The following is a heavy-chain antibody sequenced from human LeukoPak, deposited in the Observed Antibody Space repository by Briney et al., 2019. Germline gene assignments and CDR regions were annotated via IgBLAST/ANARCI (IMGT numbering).Heavy chain of an antibody. CDR3: ARDSSGYWGWFDP. CDR1: GVSISSYY. D-gene: IGHD3-22*01. V-gene: IGHV4-59*12. Sequence: PSETLSLTCTVSGVSISSYYWTWIRQPPGEGLEWIGYIYYSGSTNYNPSLKSRVTISVDTSKNQFSLKLSSVTAADTAVYYCARDSSGYWGWFDPWGQGTLVTVSS. CDR2: IYYSGST. J-gene: IGHJ5*02.